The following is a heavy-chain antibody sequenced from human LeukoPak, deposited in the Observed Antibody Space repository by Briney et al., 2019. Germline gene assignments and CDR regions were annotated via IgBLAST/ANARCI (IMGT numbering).Heavy chain of an antibody. CDR1: GGSISSSSYY. J-gene: IGHJ6*03. CDR2: IYYSGST. CDR3: SIVCSGGSCYSGDYYYMDV. Sequence: SETLTLTCTVSGGSISSSSYYWGWIRQPPGKGLEWIGSIYYSGSTYYNPSLKSRVTISVDTSKNQFSLKLSSVTAADTAAYYCSIVCSGGSCYSGDYYYMDVWGKGTTVTVSS. V-gene: IGHV4-39*07. D-gene: IGHD2-15*01.